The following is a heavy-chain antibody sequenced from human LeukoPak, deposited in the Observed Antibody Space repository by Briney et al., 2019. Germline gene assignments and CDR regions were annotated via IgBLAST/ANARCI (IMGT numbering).Heavy chain of an antibody. CDR1: GYSISSGYY. J-gene: IGHJ4*02. CDR2: IYHSGST. CDR3: ARDSHTAMDY. D-gene: IGHD5-18*01. Sequence: PSETLSLTCAVSGYSISSGYYWGWIRQPPGKGLEWIGSIYHSGSTYYNPSLKSRVTISVDTSKNRFSLKLSSVTAADTAVYYCARDSHTAMDYWGQGTLVTVSS. V-gene: IGHV4-38-2*02.